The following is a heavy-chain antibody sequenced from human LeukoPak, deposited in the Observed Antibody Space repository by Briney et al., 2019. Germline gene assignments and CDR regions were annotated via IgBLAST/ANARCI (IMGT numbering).Heavy chain of an antibody. Sequence: ASVKVSCKASGYTFTSYGISWVRQAPGQGLEWMGWISGYNGNTNYVQKFQGRVTMTTDKSTNTADMELRSLRSGDTTVYYCASGTITMIRGITYHYYGLDVWGQGTTVTVSS. V-gene: IGHV1-18*01. CDR3: ASGTITMIRGITYHYYGLDV. CDR1: GYTFTSYG. D-gene: IGHD3-10*01. CDR2: ISGYNGNT. J-gene: IGHJ6*02.